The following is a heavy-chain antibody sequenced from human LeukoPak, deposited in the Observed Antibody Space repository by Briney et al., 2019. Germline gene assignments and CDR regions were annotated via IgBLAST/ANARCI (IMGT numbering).Heavy chain of an antibody. V-gene: IGHV3-21*01. CDR2: ISSSSSYI. D-gene: IGHD6-13*01. Sequence: GSLRLSCAASGFTFSSYWMNWVRQAPGKGLEWVSSISSSSSYIYYADSVKGRFTISRDNAKNSLYLQMNSLRAEDTAVYYCARDGGSWEVGYWGQGTLVTVSS. CDR1: GFTFSSYW. CDR3: ARDGGSWEVGY. J-gene: IGHJ4*02.